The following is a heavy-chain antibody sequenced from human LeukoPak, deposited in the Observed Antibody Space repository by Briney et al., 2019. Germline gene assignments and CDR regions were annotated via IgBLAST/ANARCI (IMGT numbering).Heavy chain of an antibody. J-gene: IGHJ5*02. D-gene: IGHD3-22*01. CDR3: ARVSDYYDSSGYSNWFDP. V-gene: IGHV1-69*01. Sequence: SVKVSCKASGGTFSSYAISWVRQAPGQGLEWMGGIIPIFGTANYAQKFQGRVTITADESTSTAYMELSSLRSEGTAVYYCARVSDYYDSSGYSNWFDPWGQGTLVTVSS. CDR2: IIPIFGTA. CDR1: GGTFSSYA.